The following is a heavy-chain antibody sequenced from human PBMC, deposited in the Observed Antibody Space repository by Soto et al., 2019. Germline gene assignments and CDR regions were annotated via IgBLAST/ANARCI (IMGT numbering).Heavy chain of an antibody. D-gene: IGHD3-3*01. Sequence: ASVKVSCKVSGYTLTELSMHWVRQAPGKGLEWMGGFDPEDGETIYAQKFQGRVTMTEDTSTDTAYMELSSLRSEDTAVYYCARKERRRITIFGVVINAKYYFDYWGQGSXFTVSS. CDR2: FDPEDGET. CDR1: GYTLTELS. V-gene: IGHV1-24*01. J-gene: IGHJ4*02. CDR3: ARKERRRITIFGVVINAKYYFDY.